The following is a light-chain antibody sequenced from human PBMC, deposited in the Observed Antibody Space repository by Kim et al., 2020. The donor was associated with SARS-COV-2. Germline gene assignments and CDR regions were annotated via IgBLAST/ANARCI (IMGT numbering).Light chain of an antibody. J-gene: IGLJ2*01. CDR1: SSNIGNNY. Sequence: QSVLTQPPSVSAAPGQKVTISCSGSSSNIGNNYVSWYQQLPGTAPKLLIYDNNKRPSGIPDRFSGSMSGTSATLGITGLQTGDEADYYCGTWDDSLSSVVFGGGTQLTVL. V-gene: IGLV1-51*01. CDR2: DNN. CDR3: GTWDDSLSSVV.